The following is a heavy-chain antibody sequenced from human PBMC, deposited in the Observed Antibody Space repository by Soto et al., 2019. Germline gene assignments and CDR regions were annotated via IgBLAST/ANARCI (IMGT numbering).Heavy chain of an antibody. D-gene: IGHD3-22*01. Sequence: QVPLQESGPGLVKPSQTLSLTCTVSGGSISSGDYYWSWIRQPPGKGLEWIGYIYYSGSTYYNPSLKSRVTISVDTSKNQFSLKLSSVTAADTAVYYCARDRGYYDSSGETYYFDYWGQGTLVTVSS. CDR1: GGSISSGDYY. CDR2: IYYSGST. J-gene: IGHJ4*02. V-gene: IGHV4-30-4*01. CDR3: ARDRGYYDSSGETYYFDY.